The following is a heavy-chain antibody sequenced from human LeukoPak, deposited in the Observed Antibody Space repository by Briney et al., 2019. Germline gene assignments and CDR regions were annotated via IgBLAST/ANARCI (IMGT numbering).Heavy chain of an antibody. CDR1: GFTFGDYA. D-gene: IGHD2-15*01. Sequence: PGRSLRLSCAASGFTFGDYAMSWVRQAPGKGLEWVGFIRSKASGGTTEYTASVKGRFTISRDDSKSIAYLQMNSLRAEDTAVYYCARGYGVVSRFDPWGQGTLVTVSS. J-gene: IGHJ5*02. V-gene: IGHV3-49*04. CDR3: ARGYGVVSRFDP. CDR2: IRSKASGGTT.